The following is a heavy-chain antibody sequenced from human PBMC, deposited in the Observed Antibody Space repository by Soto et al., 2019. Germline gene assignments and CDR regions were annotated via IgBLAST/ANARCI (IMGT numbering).Heavy chain of an antibody. CDR3: AFARRGYPRTVYGMDV. CDR2: IIPIFGTA. J-gene: IGHJ6*02. V-gene: IGHV1-69*01. CDR1: GGTFSSYA. D-gene: IGHD3-16*02. Sequence: QVQLVQSGAEVKKPGSSVKVSCKASGGTFSSYAISWVRQAPGQGLEWMGGIIPIFGTANYAQKCQGRVTITADESTSTAYMELSSLRSEDTDVYYCAFARRGYPRTVYGMDVWGQETTVTVSS.